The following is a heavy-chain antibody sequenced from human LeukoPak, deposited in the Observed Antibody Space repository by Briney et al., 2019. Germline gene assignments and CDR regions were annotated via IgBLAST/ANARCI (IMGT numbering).Heavy chain of an antibody. CDR3: ARGGDIYGMDV. CDR2: IKSKTDGGTT. Sequence: GGSLRLSCAASGFTFSNAWMSWVRQAPGKGLEWVGRIKSKTDGGTTDYAAPVKGRFTISRDDSKNTLYLQMNSLKTEDTAVYYCARGGDIYGMDVWGQGTTVTVSS. J-gene: IGHJ6*02. CDR1: GFTFSNAW. D-gene: IGHD3-10*01. V-gene: IGHV3-15*01.